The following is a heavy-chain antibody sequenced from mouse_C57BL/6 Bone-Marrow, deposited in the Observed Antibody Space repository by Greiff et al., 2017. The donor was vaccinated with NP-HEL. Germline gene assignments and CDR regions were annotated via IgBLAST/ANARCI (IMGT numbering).Heavy chain of an antibody. D-gene: IGHD2-2*01. CDR2: ISYDGSN. CDR3: ARDKGVYGYDGAMDY. J-gene: IGHJ4*01. V-gene: IGHV3-6*01. CDR1: GYSITSGYY. Sequence: EVQLQESGPGLVKPSQSLSLTCSVTGYSITSGYYWNWIRQFPGNKLEWMGYISYDGSNNYNPSLKNRISITRDTSKNQFFLKLNSVTTEDTATYYCARDKGVYGYDGAMDYWGQGTSVTVSS.